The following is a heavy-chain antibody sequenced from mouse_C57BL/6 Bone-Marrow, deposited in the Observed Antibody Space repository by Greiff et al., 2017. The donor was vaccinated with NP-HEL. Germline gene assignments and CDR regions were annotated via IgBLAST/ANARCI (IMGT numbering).Heavy chain of an antibody. CDR3: ARSMKGNYDYHYYAMDY. J-gene: IGHJ4*01. CDR2: IYPGSGNT. D-gene: IGHD2-4*01. V-gene: IGHV1-76*01. CDR1: GYTFTDYY. Sequence: QVQLQQSGAELVRPGASVKLSCKASGYTFTDYYINWVKQRPGQGLEWIARIYPGSGNTYYNEKFKGKATLTAEKSSITAYMQLSSLTSEDSAVYFCARSMKGNYDYHYYAMDYWGQGTSVTVSS.